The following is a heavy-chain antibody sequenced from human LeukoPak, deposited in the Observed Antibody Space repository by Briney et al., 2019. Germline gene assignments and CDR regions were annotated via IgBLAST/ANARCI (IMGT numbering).Heavy chain of an antibody. V-gene: IGHV1-69*04. Sequence: SAKVSCKAPGGTFSSYTISWVRQAPGQGLEWMGRIIPILGIANYAQKFQGRVTITADKSTSTAYMELSSLRSEDTAVYYCARDSVDTAMVTGWYFDYWGQGTLVTVSS. CDR2: IIPILGIA. D-gene: IGHD5-18*01. J-gene: IGHJ4*02. CDR1: GGTFSSYT. CDR3: ARDSVDTAMVTGWYFDY.